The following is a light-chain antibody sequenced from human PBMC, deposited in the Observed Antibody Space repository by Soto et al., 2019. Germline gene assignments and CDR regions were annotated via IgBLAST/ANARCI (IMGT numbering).Light chain of an antibody. V-gene: IGLV1-40*01. CDR3: QSYDSSLSGYAV. CDR1: SSNIGAGYD. CDR2: GNS. Sequence: QSVLTQPPSVSGAPGQRVTISCTGSSSNIGAGYDVHWYQQLPGTAPKLLIYGNSNRPSGVPYRFSGSKSGTSASLAITGLQAEDEADYYCQSYDSSLSGYAVFGGGTQLTVL. J-gene: IGLJ7*01.